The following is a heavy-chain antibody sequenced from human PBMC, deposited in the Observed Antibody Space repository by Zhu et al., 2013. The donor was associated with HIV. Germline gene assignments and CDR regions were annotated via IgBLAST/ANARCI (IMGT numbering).Heavy chain of an antibody. J-gene: IGHJ4*02. CDR3: ARDSLPQNHLRPNRIAAAGTLLL. V-gene: IGHV1-46*01. CDR2: INPSGGST. Sequence: QVQLVQSGAEVKKPGASVKVSCKASGYTFTSYYMHWVRQAPGQGLEWMGIINPSGGSTSYAQKFQGRVTMTRDTSTSTVYMELSSLRSEDTAVYYCARDSLPQNHLRPNRIAAAGTLLLWGQGTLVTVSS. D-gene: IGHD6-13*01. CDR1: GYTFTSYY.